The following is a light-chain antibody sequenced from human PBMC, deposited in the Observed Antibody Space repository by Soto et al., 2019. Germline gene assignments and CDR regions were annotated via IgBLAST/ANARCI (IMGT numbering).Light chain of an antibody. J-gene: IGLJ2*01. V-gene: IGLV7-46*01. CDR1: TGAVTSGHY. Sequence: QAVVTQEPSLTVSPGGTVTLTCGSSTGAVTSGHYPYWFQQKPGQAPRTLIYDTNNKHSWTPARFSGSLLGGKAALTLSGGEAEGGAEYFCLLSYNGSLVIGRRTQLTVL. CDR3: LLSYNGSLV. CDR2: DTN.